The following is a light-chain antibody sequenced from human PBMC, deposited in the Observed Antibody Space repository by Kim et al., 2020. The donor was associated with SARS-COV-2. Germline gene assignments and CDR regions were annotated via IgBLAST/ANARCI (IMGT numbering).Light chain of an antibody. CDR1: LANSGRGYD. Sequence: QWVSISGTGGLANSGRGYDVHWHQQSPGTAPKLLIYDNSNRPSGVPDRFSGSKSGTSASLAITGLQAEDEADYYCQSYDSSLSGWVFGGGTQLTVL. CDR3: QSYDSSLSGWV. CDR2: DNS. V-gene: IGLV1-40*01. J-gene: IGLJ3*02.